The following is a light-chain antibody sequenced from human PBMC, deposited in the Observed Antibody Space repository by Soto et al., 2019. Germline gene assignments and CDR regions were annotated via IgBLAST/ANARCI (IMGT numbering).Light chain of an antibody. CDR1: SSNVGSYKL. CDR2: EVN. CDR3: CSSGGSPTYV. J-gene: IGLJ1*01. V-gene: IGLV2-23*02. Sequence: QSVLSQPPSASLSPGQSITISCTGTSSNVGSYKLVSWYQQHPGKAPKLMIFEVNKRPSGVSNRFSGSKSGNTASLTISGLKVEDEADYYCCSSGGSPTYVFGTGTKVTVL.